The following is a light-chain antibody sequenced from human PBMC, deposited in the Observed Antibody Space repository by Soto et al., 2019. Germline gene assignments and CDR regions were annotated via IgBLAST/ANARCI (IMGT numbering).Light chain of an antibody. CDR2: AAS. Sequence: DIQMTQSPSSLSASVGDRVTITCRASQSISSYLNWYQQKPGKAPKLLIYAASSLQSGVPSRFSGSGSGTDFTLTISSLLPEDFATYYCQQSYSTPQSTFGGGTKVEIK. CDR1: QSISSY. CDR3: QQSYSTPQST. V-gene: IGKV1-39*01. J-gene: IGKJ4*01.